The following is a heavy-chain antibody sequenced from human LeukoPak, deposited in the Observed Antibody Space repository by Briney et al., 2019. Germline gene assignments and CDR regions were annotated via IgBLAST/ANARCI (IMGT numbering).Heavy chain of an antibody. D-gene: IGHD5-24*01. CDR2: INHSGST. Sequence: SEPLSLTCAVYGGSFSGYYWSWIRQPPGKGLEWIGEINHSGSTNYNPSLKSRVTISVDASKNQFSLKLSSVTAADTAVYYCARAPRRRRRFDPWGQGTLVTVSS. J-gene: IGHJ5*02. CDR3: ARAPRRRRRFDP. V-gene: IGHV4-34*01. CDR1: GGSFSGYY.